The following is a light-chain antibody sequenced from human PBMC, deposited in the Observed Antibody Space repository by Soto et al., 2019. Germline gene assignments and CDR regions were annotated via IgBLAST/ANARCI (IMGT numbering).Light chain of an antibody. CDR1: SSNIGNNF. V-gene: IGLV1-47*01. Sequence: QSVLTQPPSASETPGQRVTISCSGSSSNIGNNFIYWYQHLPATAPKLLIYRNDNRPSGVPDRFSGSKSGTSASLAISGLRSEDEADYYCSAWDDSLTGVIFGGGTKLTVL. CDR2: RND. J-gene: IGLJ2*01. CDR3: SAWDDSLTGVI.